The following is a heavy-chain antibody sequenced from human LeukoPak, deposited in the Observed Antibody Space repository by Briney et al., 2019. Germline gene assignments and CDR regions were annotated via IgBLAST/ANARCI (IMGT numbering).Heavy chain of an antibody. J-gene: IGHJ4*02. Sequence: SETLSLTCIVSVGSISSYYWSWIRQPPGKGREWIGYIYYSGSTNYNPSLKSRVTISVDTSKNQFSLKLSSVTAADTAVYYCARDSEGGSGSPSPSYFDYWGQGTLVTVSS. CDR1: VGSISSYY. CDR3: ARDSEGGSGSPSPSYFDY. V-gene: IGHV4-59*01. D-gene: IGHD3-10*01. CDR2: IYYSGST.